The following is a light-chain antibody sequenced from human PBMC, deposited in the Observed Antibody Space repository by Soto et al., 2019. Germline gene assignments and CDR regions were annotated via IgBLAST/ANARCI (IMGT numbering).Light chain of an antibody. CDR3: QQRSNWIT. CDR1: QTVSTTY. CDR2: GAS. Sequence: EIVLTQSPGTLSLSPGERATLSCRASQTVSTTYLAWYQQKPGQAPRLLIYGASGRATGIPDRFSGSGSGTDFTLTISRLEPEDFAVYYCQQRSNWITFGQGTRLEIK. J-gene: IGKJ5*01. V-gene: IGKV3D-20*02.